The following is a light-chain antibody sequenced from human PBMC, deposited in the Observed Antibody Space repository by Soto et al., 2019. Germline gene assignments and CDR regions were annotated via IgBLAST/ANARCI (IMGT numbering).Light chain of an antibody. Sequence: EIVMARSPATLSVSPGERATLSCRASQSVSSYLAWYQHKPGQAPRLLIYDASNRATGIPARFSGSGSGTQFTLTITSLQSEDFAVYYCQHYNNWPPWTFGQGTKVDI. CDR3: QHYNNWPPWT. V-gene: IGKV3D-15*01. CDR2: DAS. CDR1: QSVSSY. J-gene: IGKJ1*01.